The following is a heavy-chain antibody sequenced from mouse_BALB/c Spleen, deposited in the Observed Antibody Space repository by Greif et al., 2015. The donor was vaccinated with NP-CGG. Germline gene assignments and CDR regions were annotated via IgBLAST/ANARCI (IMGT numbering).Heavy chain of an antibody. CDR2: ISDGGSYT. Sequence: EVKLVESGGGLVKPGGSLKLSCAASGFTFSDYYMYWVRQTPEKRLEWVATISDGGSYTYYPDSVKGRFTISRDNAKNNLYLQMSSLKSEDTAMYYCARDEGWLGYWGQGTTLTVSS. CDR3: ARDEGWLGY. D-gene: IGHD2-3*01. J-gene: IGHJ2*01. V-gene: IGHV5-4*02. CDR1: GFTFSDYY.